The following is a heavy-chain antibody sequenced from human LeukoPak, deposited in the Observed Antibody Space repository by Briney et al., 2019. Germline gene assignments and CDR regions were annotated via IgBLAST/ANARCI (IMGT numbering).Heavy chain of an antibody. CDR1: GFTFSSYA. CDR2: ISYDGSNK. CDR3: ARDGLLGYFDY. J-gene: IGHJ4*02. Sequence: GGSLRLSYAASGFTFSSYAMHWVRQAPGKGLEWVAVISYDGSNKYYADSVKGRFTISRDNSKNTLYLQMNSLRAEDTAVYYCARDGLLGYFDYWAREPWSPSPQ. V-gene: IGHV3-30-3*01.